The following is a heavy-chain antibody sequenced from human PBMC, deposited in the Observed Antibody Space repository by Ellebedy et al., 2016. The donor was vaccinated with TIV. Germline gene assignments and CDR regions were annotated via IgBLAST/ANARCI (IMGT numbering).Heavy chain of an antibody. CDR2: ISVDGGAT. CDR3: ARTEKGTFYFDY. CDR1: GFRFSDYY. J-gene: IGHJ4*02. D-gene: IGHD2/OR15-2a*01. Sequence: GESLKISCAASGFRFSDYYMTWIRQAPGKGPEWISYISVDGGATYYADSVKGRFTVSRDNAENSLYLQMDSLRAEDTAVYYCARTEKGTFYFDYWGQGTLVTVSS. V-gene: IGHV3-11*04.